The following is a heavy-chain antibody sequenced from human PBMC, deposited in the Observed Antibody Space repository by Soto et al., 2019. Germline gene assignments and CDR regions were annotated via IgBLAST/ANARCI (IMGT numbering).Heavy chain of an antibody. Sequence: PSETLSLTCTVSGGSISSSSYYWGWIRQPPGKGLEWIGSIYYSGSTYYNPSLKSRVTISVDTSKNQFSLKLSSVTAADTAVYYCARLGRDSSGWAEYYYYYGMDVWGQGTTVTVSS. V-gene: IGHV4-39*01. D-gene: IGHD6-19*01. CDR2: IYYSGST. J-gene: IGHJ6*02. CDR3: ARLGRDSSGWAEYYYYYGMDV. CDR1: GGSISSSSYY.